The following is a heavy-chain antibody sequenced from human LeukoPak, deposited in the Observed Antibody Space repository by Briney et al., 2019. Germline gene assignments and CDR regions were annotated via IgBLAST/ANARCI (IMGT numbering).Heavy chain of an antibody. J-gene: IGHJ4*02. V-gene: IGHV3-23*01. Sequence: GGSLRLSCAASGFTFNNYAMSWVRQAPGKGLEWVSAISGSDAGTYYADSVKGRFTISRDNSKNTLYLQMNSLRVEDAAVYYCAKAPLGHCTGVICYYFDYWGQGTLVTVSS. CDR3: AKAPLGHCTGVICYYFDY. CDR1: GFTFNNYA. CDR2: ISGSDAGT. D-gene: IGHD2-15*01.